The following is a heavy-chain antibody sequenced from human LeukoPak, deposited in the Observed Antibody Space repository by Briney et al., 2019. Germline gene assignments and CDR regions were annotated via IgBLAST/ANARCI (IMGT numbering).Heavy chain of an antibody. V-gene: IGHV4-38-2*01. CDR2: INHIGNT. CDR3: ARGGFYFDSSAYLEY. CDR1: GSSIRSGYY. Sequence: SETLSLTCAVSGSSIRSGYYWGWSRQSPGKGLEWIGTINHIGNTYGNPSLKSRVTISVDTSKNQFSLMLSSVTAADTAVYYCARGGFYFDSSAYLEYWGQGAPVTVSS. D-gene: IGHD3-22*01. J-gene: IGHJ4*02.